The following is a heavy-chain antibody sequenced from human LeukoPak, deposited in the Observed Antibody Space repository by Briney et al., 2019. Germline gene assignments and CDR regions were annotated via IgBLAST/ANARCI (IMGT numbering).Heavy chain of an antibody. CDR2: ISAYNGNT. D-gene: IGHD3-16*01. J-gene: IGHJ5*02. CDR1: GYTFTSYG. V-gene: IGHV1-18*01. Sequence: ASVKVSCKASGYTFTSYGISWVRQTPGQGLEWMRWISAYNGNTNDAQKLQRRVTMTTDTSTSTAYMELRSLRSDDTAVYYCARRLYDYVSWSRADWFDPWGQGTLVTVSS. CDR3: ARRLYDYVSWSRADWFDP.